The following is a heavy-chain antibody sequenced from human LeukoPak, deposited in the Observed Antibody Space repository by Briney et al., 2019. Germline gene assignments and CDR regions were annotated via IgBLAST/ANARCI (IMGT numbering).Heavy chain of an antibody. CDR2: IIPILGIA. D-gene: IGHD3-22*01. CDR3: ARDPTDYYDSSGYYSDWYFDL. Sequence: GASVKVCSKASGGTFSSYTISWVRQAPGQGLEWMGRIIPILGIANYAQKFQGRVTITADKSTSTAYMELSSLRSEDTAVYYCARDPTDYYDSSGYYSDWYFDLWGRGTLVTVSS. J-gene: IGHJ2*01. CDR1: GGTFSSYT. V-gene: IGHV1-69*04.